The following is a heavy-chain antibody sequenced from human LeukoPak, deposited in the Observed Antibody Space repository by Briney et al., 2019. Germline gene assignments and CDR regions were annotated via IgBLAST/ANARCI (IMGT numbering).Heavy chain of an antibody. V-gene: IGHV4-31*03. CDR1: GGSISSGGYY. D-gene: IGHD3-22*01. CDR2: IYYSGST. Sequence: SETLSLTCTVSGGSISSGGYYWSWIRQHPGKGLEWIGYIYYSGSTDYNPSLKGRVTISVDTSKNQFSLKLDSVTAADTAMYYCARDTGFYYDSSGFYEYWGQGALVTVSS. CDR3: ARDTGFYYDSSGFYEY. J-gene: IGHJ4*02.